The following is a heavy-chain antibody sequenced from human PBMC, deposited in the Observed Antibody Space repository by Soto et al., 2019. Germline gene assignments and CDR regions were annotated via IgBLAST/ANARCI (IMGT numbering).Heavy chain of an antibody. CDR2: INHSGGT. CDR1: GGSFSGYY. CDR3: ARGLKMITFGGVIVMNYYGMDV. Sequence: SETLSLTCAVYGGSFSGYYWSWIRQPPGKGLEWIGEINHSGGTNYNPSLKSRVTISVDTSTNQFSLKLSSVTAADTAVYYCARGLKMITFGGVIVMNYYGMDVWGQGTTVTVSS. D-gene: IGHD3-16*02. J-gene: IGHJ6*02. V-gene: IGHV4-34*01.